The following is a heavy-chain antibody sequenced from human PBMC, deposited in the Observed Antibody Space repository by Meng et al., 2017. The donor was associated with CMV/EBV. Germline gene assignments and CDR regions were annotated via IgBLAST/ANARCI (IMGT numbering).Heavy chain of an antibody. CDR1: GGSISSSSYY. D-gene: IGHD3-3*01. Sequence: SETLSLTCTVSGGSISSSSYYWGWIRQPPGKGLEWIGSIYYSGSTYYNPSLKSRVTISVDKSKNQFSLKLSSVTAADTAVYYCARKYYDFWSGYWGYGMDVWGQGTTVTVSS. V-gene: IGHV4-39*07. J-gene: IGHJ6*02. CDR3: ARKYYDFWSGYWGYGMDV. CDR2: IYYSGST.